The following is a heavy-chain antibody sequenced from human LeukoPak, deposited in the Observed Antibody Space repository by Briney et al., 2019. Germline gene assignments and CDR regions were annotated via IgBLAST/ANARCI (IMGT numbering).Heavy chain of an antibody. J-gene: IGHJ4*02. D-gene: IGHD1-26*01. CDR3: ARGAAGYVGASSFDY. Sequence: GGSLRLSCAASGFTFSSYSMNWVRQDPGKGLEWVSSISSSTTYISYADSVKGRFTISRDNAKNSLYLQMNSLRAEDTAVYYCARGAAGYVGASSFDYWGQGTLVTVSS. CDR2: ISSSTTYI. CDR1: GFTFSSYS. V-gene: IGHV3-21*01.